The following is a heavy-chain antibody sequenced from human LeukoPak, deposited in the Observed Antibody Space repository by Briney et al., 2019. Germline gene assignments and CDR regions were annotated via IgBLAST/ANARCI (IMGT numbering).Heavy chain of an antibody. CDR3: YYMDV. J-gene: IGHJ6*03. V-gene: IGHV3-21*01. CDR1: GFTFSSYA. Sequence: PGGSLRLSCSASGFTFSSYAMNWVRQAPGKGLEWVSSITPGSTYMYYADSVRGRFTISRDNAKNSLYLQMSSLRADDTAVYYYYYMDVWGKGTMVTVSS. CDR2: ITPGSTYM.